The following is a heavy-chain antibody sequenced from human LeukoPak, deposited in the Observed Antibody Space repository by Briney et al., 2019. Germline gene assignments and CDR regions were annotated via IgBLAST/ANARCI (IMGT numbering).Heavy chain of an antibody. J-gene: IGHJ4*02. CDR1: GFTFTHAR. V-gene: IGHV3-15*01. CDR3: TTGNGHSDFDY. Sequence: PGGSLRLSCAASGFTFTHARLGWVRQAPGKGLEWVGLIKSRIAGGTTDYAAPVKGRFTISRDDSKHTLYLQMNSLKSEDTAVYYCTTGNGHSDFDYWGQGTLVTVSS. CDR2: IKSRIAGGTT. D-gene: IGHD3-3*02.